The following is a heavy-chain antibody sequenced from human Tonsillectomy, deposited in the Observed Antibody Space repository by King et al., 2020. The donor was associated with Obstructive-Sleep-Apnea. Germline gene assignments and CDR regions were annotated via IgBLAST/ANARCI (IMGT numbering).Heavy chain of an antibody. Sequence: VQLVESGGGLVQPGGSLRLSCAASGFTFSSYAMSSVRQAPGKGLEWVSAISGSGGSTYYADSVKGRFTISRDNSKNTLYLQMNSLRAEDTAVYYCAKDTDYYDSSGFYYYGMDVWGQGTTVTVSS. CDR3: AKDTDYYDSSGFYYYGMDV. D-gene: IGHD3-22*01. CDR1: GFTFSSYA. J-gene: IGHJ6*02. V-gene: IGHV3-23*04. CDR2: ISGSGGST.